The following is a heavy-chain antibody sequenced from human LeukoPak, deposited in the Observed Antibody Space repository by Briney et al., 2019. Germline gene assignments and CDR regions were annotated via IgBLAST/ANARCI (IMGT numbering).Heavy chain of an antibody. CDR1: GGAISSSSYY. CDR2: IFYSGST. J-gene: IGHJ5*02. D-gene: IGHD4-23*01. V-gene: IGHV4-39*07. Sequence: PSEALSLTCTVSGGAISSSSYYWGWIRQPPGKGLEWIGSIFYSGSTYYNPSLKSRVTISVDTSKNQFSLKLSSVTAADTAVYYCATREVVNNWFDPWGQGTLVTVSS. CDR3: ATREVVNNWFDP.